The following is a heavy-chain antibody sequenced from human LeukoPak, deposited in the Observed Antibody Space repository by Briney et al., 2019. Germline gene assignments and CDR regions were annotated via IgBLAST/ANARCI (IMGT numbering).Heavy chain of an antibody. Sequence: GSLRLSCAASGFTFSSYGMHLVRRAPGKGPEWVSSIGASGGSTYYADSVRGRFTISRDNSKNTLYLQMNSLRAEDTAVYFCAKGMTTDDVAFDIWGQGTMVTVSS. CDR1: GFTFSSYG. V-gene: IGHV3-23*01. J-gene: IGHJ3*02. CDR3: AKGMTTDDVAFDI. CDR2: IGASGGST. D-gene: IGHD4-17*01.